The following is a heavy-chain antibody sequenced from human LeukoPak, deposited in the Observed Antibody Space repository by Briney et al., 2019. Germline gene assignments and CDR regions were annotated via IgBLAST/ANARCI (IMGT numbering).Heavy chain of an antibody. Sequence: PSETLSLTCAVSGGSISSGGYSWSWIRQPPGKGLEWIGYIYHSGSTYYNPSLKSRVTISVDTSKNQFSLKLSSVTAADTAVYYCARSYYYDSNIDYWGQGTLVTVSS. D-gene: IGHD3-22*01. CDR2: IYHSGST. V-gene: IGHV4-30-2*01. CDR1: GGSISSGGYS. CDR3: ARSYYYDSNIDY. J-gene: IGHJ4*02.